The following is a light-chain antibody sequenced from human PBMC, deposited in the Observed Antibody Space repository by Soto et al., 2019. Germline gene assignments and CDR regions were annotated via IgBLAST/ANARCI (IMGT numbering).Light chain of an antibody. Sequence: DIQMTQSPSTLSGAVGDRVTITCRASQTISSWLAWYQQKPGKAPKLLIYAASSLQSGVPSRFSGSGYGTDFNLTISSLQTEDFATYYCQQSYSTPLTFGGGTKVDIK. J-gene: IGKJ4*01. CDR2: AAS. V-gene: IGKV1-39*01. CDR3: QQSYSTPLT. CDR1: QTISSW.